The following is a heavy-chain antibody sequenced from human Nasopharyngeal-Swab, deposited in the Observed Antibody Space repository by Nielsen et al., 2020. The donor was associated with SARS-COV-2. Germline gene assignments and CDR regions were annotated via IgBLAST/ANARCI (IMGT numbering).Heavy chain of an antibody. CDR3: ARASRFGGRMDV. V-gene: IGHV3-11*01. D-gene: IGHD3-10*01. J-gene: IGHJ6*04. Sequence: WIRQPPGKGLEWVSYISSSGSTIYYADSVKGRFTISRDNAKDSLYLQMNSLRAEDTAAYYCARASRFGGRMDVWGKGTTVTVSS. CDR2: ISSSGSTI.